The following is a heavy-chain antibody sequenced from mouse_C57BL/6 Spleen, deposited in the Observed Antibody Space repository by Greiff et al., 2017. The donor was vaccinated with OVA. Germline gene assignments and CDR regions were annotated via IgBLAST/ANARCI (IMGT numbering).Heavy chain of an antibody. CDR2: ISNLAYSI. V-gene: IGHV5-15*01. J-gene: IGHJ4*01. Sequence: EVQLQESGGGLVQPGGSLKLSCAASGFTFSDYGMAWVRQAPRKGPEWVAFISNLAYSIYYADTVTGRFTISRENAKNTLYLEMSSLRSEDTAMYYCARHFTTVVASYYYAMDYWGQGTSVTVSS. CDR3: ARHFTTVVASYYYAMDY. CDR1: GFTFSDYG. D-gene: IGHD1-1*01.